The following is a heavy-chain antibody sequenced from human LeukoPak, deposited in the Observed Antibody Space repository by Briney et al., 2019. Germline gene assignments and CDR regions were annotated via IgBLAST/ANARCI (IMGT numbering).Heavy chain of an antibody. CDR1: GFTVSSSY. D-gene: IGHD6-19*01. CDR3: ARADLQWLVPDY. J-gene: IGHJ4*02. V-gene: IGHV3-48*02. CDR2: ISSSSSTI. Sequence: GGSLRLSCAASGFTVSSSYMSWVRQAPGKGLEWVSYISSSSSTIYYADSVKGRFTISRDNAKNSLYLQMNSLRDEDTAVYYCARADLQWLVPDYWGQGTLVTVSS.